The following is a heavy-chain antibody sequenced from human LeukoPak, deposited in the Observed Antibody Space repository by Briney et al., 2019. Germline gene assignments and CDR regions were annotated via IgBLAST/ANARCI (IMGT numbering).Heavy chain of an antibody. V-gene: IGHV1-69*05. Sequence: SVTLSFTSSGGTFTIYAISWVRQAPGQGLEWVGGIIPIFGTANYTQKFQGRVTITTDESTSKAYMELSSLRSEDTAVYYCARDLRSQYYYMDVWGKGTTVTVSS. CDR1: GGTFTIYA. CDR3: ARDLRSQYYYMDV. J-gene: IGHJ6*03. CDR2: IIPIFGTA. D-gene: IGHD1-26*01.